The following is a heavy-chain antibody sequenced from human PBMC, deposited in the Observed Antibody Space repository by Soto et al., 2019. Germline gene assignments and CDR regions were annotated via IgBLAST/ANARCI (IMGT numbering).Heavy chain of an antibody. Sequence: EVQLVESGGGLIQPGGSLRLSCAAYGFTVSSNYMSWVRQAPGKGLEWVSVIYSGGSTYYAYSVKGRFTISRDNSKNTRDLQMNSLRAEDTGVYYCARVRANWNYGDYYGMAVWGQGTTVTVSS. D-gene: IGHD1-7*01. V-gene: IGHV3-53*01. CDR1: GFTVSSNY. J-gene: IGHJ6*02. CDR2: IYSGGST. CDR3: ARVRANWNYGDYYGMAV.